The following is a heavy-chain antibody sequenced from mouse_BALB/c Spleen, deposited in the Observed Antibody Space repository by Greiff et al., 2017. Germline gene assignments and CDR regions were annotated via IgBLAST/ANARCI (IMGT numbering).Heavy chain of an antibody. CDR2: IYPYNGGT. D-gene: IGHD4-1*01. J-gene: IGHJ3*01. Sequence: VQLQQSGPELVKPGASVKISCKASGYTFTDYNMHWVKQSHGKSLEWIGYIYPYNGGTGYNQKFKSKATLTVDNSSSTAYMELRSLTSEDAAVYYCARNWDWFAYWGQGTLVTVSA. V-gene: IGHV1S29*02. CDR1: GYTFTDYN. CDR3: ARNWDWFAY.